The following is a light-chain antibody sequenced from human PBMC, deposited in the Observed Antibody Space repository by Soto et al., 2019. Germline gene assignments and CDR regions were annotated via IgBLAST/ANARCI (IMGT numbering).Light chain of an antibody. V-gene: IGKV1-5*03. CDR3: QHYNSYSEA. CDR2: KAS. CDR1: QTISSW. J-gene: IGKJ1*01. Sequence: DIQMTQSPSTLSGSVGDRVTITCRASQTISSWLAWYQQKPGTAPKLLIYKASTLKSGVPSRFSGSGSGTEFTLTISSLQPDDFATYYCQHYNSYSEAFGKGTKVELK.